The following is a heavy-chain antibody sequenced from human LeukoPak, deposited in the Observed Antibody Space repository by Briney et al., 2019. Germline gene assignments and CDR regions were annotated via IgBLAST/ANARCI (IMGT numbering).Heavy chain of an antibody. CDR1: GFTFSSYS. V-gene: IGHV3-21*01. J-gene: IGHJ4*02. D-gene: IGHD6-25*01. CDR3: ASSSGYSSVPTGY. Sequence: PGGSLRLSCAASGFTFSSYSMNWVRQAPGKGLEWVSSISSSSSYIYYADSVKGRFTISRDNAKNSLYLQMNSLRAEDTAVYYCASSSGYSSVPTGYWGQGTLVTVSS. CDR2: ISSSSSYI.